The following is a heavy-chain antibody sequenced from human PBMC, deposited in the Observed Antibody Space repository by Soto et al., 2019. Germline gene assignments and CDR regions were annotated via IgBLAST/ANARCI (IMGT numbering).Heavy chain of an antibody. CDR3: ARVVRNSGSFH. D-gene: IGHD1-26*01. CDR1: GYSISSGYY. J-gene: IGHJ4*02. Sequence: ETLSLTCAVSGYSISSGYYWGWIRQPPGKGLEWIGSIYHSGSTHYNPSLKSRVTISVDTSKNQFSLKLSSVTAADTAVYYCARVVRNSGSFHWGQGTLVTVSS. V-gene: IGHV4-38-2*01. CDR2: IYHSGST.